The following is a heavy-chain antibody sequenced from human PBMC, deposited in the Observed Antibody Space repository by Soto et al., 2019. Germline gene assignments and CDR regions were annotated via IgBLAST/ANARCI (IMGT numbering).Heavy chain of an antibody. Sequence: GESLKISCKGSGYSFTSYWIGWVRQMPGKGLEWMGIIYPGDSDTRYSPSFQGQVTISADKSISTAYLQWSSLKASDTAMYYCARQDYYGSGSYYAPGAAEYFQHWGQGTLVTVSS. V-gene: IGHV5-51*01. CDR3: ARQDYYGSGSYYAPGAAEYFQH. CDR1: GYSFTSYW. J-gene: IGHJ1*01. CDR2: IYPGDSDT. D-gene: IGHD3-10*01.